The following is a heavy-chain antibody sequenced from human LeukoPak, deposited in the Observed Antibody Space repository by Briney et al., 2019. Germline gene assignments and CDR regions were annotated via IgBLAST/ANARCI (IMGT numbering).Heavy chain of an antibody. D-gene: IGHD6-19*01. J-gene: IGHJ5*02. Sequence: ASGRVSCKASGYTVTGYYIHWGARAPGQGLRWLGWINPNSGGTTYAQKFQGRVTMTRDTSISTAYMELSRLRSDDTAVYYCARDPSVAGDNWFDPWGQGTLVTVSS. CDR3: ARDPSVAGDNWFDP. CDR2: INPNSGGT. V-gene: IGHV1-2*02. CDR1: GYTVTGYY.